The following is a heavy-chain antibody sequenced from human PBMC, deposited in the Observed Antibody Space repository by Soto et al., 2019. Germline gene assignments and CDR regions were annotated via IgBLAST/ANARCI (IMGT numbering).Heavy chain of an antibody. CDR2: ISAYNGNT. D-gene: IGHD3-9*01. V-gene: IGHV1-18*01. J-gene: IGHJ5*02. CDR3: ARDPNPYYDILTGLGWFDP. CDR1: GYTFTSYG. Sequence: QVQLVQSGAEVKKPGASVKVSCKASGYTFTSYGISWVRQAPGQGLEWMGWISAYNGNTNYAQKLQGRVTMTTDTSTRAANQELRSLRSEDTAVDYCARDPNPYYDILTGLGWFDPWGQGPLVTVAS.